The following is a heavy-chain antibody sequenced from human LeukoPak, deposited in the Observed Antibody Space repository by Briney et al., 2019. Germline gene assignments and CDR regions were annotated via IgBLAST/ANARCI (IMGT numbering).Heavy chain of an antibody. Sequence: ASVKVSCKASGYTFTSYYMHWVRQAPGQGLEWMGIINPSGGSTSYAQKFQGRVTITADKSTSTAYMELSSLRSEDTAVYYCARAGRAAAGTLGYWGQGTLVTVSS. CDR3: ARAGRAAAGTLGY. CDR1: GYTFTSYY. D-gene: IGHD6-13*01. V-gene: IGHV1-46*01. J-gene: IGHJ4*02. CDR2: INPSGGST.